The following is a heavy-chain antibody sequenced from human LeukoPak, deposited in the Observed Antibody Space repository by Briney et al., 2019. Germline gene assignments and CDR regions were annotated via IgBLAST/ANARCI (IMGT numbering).Heavy chain of an antibody. J-gene: IGHJ4*02. CDR1: GYSFTSYW. Sequence: GESLKISCKGSGYSFTSYWIGWVRQMPGKGLEWMGIIYPGDSDTRYSPSFQGQVTISADKSISTAYLQWSSLRAPDTAMYYCARQGTYDSSGYYPDYWGQGTLVTVSS. D-gene: IGHD3-22*01. CDR2: IYPGDSDT. V-gene: IGHV5-51*01. CDR3: ARQGTYDSSGYYPDY.